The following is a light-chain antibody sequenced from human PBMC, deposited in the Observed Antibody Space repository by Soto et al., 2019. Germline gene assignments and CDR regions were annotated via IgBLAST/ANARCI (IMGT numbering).Light chain of an antibody. CDR2: AVT. V-gene: IGLV2-8*01. Sequence: QSVLTQPPSASGSPGQSVIISCTGTSSDVGGYNYVSWYQQHPGKAPKLMIYAVTKRPSGVPDRFSGSKSGNTASLTVSGLQAEDEADYYCSSFAGTNNYVFGTGTKLTVL. CDR3: SSFAGTNNYV. CDR1: SSDVGGYNY. J-gene: IGLJ1*01.